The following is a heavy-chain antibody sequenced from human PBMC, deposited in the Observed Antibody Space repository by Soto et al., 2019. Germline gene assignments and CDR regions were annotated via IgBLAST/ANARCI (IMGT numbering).Heavy chain of an antibody. CDR2: INTKTGGT. CDR1: GYSFTDYY. J-gene: IGHJ5*02. V-gene: IGHV1-2*02. CDR3: ARGGPTGWFAP. Sequence: QVHLVQSGAEVKKPGASVKVSCKASGYSFTDYYMHWVRQAPGQGLEWMGWINTKTGGTNYAQRVRGRVTMTGDTSINTAYMELSRLRSDDTAVYYCARGGPTGWFAPWGQGTGVTVSS.